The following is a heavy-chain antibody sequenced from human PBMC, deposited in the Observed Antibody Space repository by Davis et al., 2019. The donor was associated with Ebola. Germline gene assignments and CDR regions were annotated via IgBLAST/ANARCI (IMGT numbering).Heavy chain of an antibody. CDR2: IRGSGVST. V-gene: IGHV3-23*01. Sequence: PGGSLRLSCAASGFTFSTKTMSWVRQAPGKGLEWVASIRGSGVSTTYADSVQGRFTLSRDNSKNTLYLHMNSLRVEDTAIYYCAIIGGWGTPFGDWGQGTLVTVSS. J-gene: IGHJ1*01. CDR1: GFTFSTKT. CDR3: AIIGGWGTPFGD. D-gene: IGHD7-27*01.